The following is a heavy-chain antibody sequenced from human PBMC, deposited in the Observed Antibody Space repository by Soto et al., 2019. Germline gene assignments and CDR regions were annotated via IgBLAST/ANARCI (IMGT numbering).Heavy chain of an antibody. D-gene: IGHD3-16*01. CDR3: ARGGPYDMDV. V-gene: IGHV4-4*08. CDR1: GVSISGYY. CDR2: IYSSGTT. J-gene: IGHJ6*02. Sequence: QVQLQESGPGLVKPSETLSLTCTVSGVSISGYYWSWIRQPPGKGLEWIGYIYSSGTTIYNPSLESRAPMSVDTAKNQFSLNLGSVTAADTAVYYCARGGPYDMDVWGQGTTVTVSS.